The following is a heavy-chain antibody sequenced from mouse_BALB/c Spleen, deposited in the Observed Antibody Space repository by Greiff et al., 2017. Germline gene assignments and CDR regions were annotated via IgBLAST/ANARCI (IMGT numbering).Heavy chain of an antibody. CDR2: ISNGGGST. Sequence: EVKLVESGGGLVQPGGSLKLSCAASGFTFSSYTMSWVRQTPEKRLEWVAYISNGGGSTYYPDTVKGRFTISRDNAKNTLYLQMSSLKSEDTAMYYCARHGGYGNYVYYYAMDYWGQGTSVTVSS. CDR3: ARHGGYGNYVYYYAMDY. CDR1: GFTFSSYT. V-gene: IGHV5-12-2*01. J-gene: IGHJ4*01. D-gene: IGHD2-10*02.